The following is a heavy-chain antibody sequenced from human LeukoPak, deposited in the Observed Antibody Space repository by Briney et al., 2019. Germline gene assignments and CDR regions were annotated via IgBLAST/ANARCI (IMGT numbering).Heavy chain of an antibody. V-gene: IGHV4-59*08. D-gene: IGHD6-13*01. CDR3: ARHLGSSSWYLFDY. J-gene: IGHJ4*02. CDR1: GGFIGFFY. CDR2: VYYSGST. Sequence: SETLSLTCTVSGGFIGFFYWSWIRQPPGKTLEWIGYVYYSGSTTYNPSLKSRLTMSVDTSKNQFSLRLSSVTAADTAVYYCARHLGSSSWYLFDYWGQGKLVTVSS.